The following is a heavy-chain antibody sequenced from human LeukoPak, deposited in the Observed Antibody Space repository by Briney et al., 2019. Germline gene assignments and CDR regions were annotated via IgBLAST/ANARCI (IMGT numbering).Heavy chain of an antibody. V-gene: IGHV3-20*04. D-gene: IGHD1-1*01. J-gene: IGHJ1*01. CDR2: INWIGDTT. Sequence: GGSLRLSCAASGFTFDDYGMAWVRQVPGKGLEWIAEINWIGDTTRYGDSVKGRFTISRDNAKNSLDLQINSLRVEDTAFYYCATNPPGRTYLQDWGQGTLVTVSS. CDR3: ATNPPGRTYLQD. CDR1: GFTFDDYG.